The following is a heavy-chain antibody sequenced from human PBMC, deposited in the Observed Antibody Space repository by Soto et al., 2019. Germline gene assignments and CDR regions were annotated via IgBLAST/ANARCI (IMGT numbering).Heavy chain of an antibody. CDR3: ARVRSNLFDY. D-gene: IGHD3-3*01. CDR1: GDSISTFY. V-gene: IGHV4-59*01. Sequence: ETLSLTCTVSGDSISTFYWSWIRQPPGKGLEWIGYIHYSGSTNYNPSLKSQVIISVDTSKNQFSLKLSSVTAADTAVYFCARVRSNLFDYWGQGTLVTVSS. CDR2: IHYSGST. J-gene: IGHJ4*02.